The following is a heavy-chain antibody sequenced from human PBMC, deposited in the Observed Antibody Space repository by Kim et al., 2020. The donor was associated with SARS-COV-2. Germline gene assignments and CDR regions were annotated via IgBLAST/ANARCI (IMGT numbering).Heavy chain of an antibody. CDR2: INHSGST. Sequence: SETLSLTCAVYGGSFSGYYWSWIRQPPGKGLEWIGEINHSGSTNYNPSLKSRVTISVDTSKNQFSLTLSSVTAADTAVYYCARGTEGLGDIVLVVWSYYYYMDVWGKGTTVTVSS. CDR1: GGSFSGYY. J-gene: IGHJ6*03. V-gene: IGHV4-34*01. D-gene: IGHD2-8*02. CDR3: ARGTEGLGDIVLVVWSYYYYMDV.